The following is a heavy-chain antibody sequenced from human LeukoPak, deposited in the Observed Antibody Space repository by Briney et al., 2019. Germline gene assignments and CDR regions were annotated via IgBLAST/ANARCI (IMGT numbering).Heavy chain of an antibody. Sequence: SETLSLTCTVSGGSISSYYWSWIRQPPGKGLEWIRYIYYSGSTNYNPSLKSRVTISVDTSKNQFSLKLSSVTAADTAVYFCARGPYSYDSSGAFDIWGQGTMVTVSS. D-gene: IGHD3-22*01. J-gene: IGHJ3*02. CDR2: IYYSGST. V-gene: IGHV4-59*08. CDR3: ARGPYSYDSSGAFDI. CDR1: GGSISSYY.